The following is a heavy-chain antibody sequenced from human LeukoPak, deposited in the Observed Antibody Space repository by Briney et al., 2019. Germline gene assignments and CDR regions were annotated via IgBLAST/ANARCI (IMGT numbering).Heavy chain of an antibody. D-gene: IGHD6-13*01. CDR3: ARNPGPKRQLDAFDI. CDR2: IYYSGST. Sequence: SETLSLTCTVSGGSISSYYWSWIRQPPGKGLEWIGYIYYSGSTNYNPSLKSRVTISVDTSKNQFSLKLSSVTAADTAVYYCARNPGPKRQLDAFDIWGQGTMVTVSS. J-gene: IGHJ3*02. V-gene: IGHV4-59*01. CDR1: GGSISSYY.